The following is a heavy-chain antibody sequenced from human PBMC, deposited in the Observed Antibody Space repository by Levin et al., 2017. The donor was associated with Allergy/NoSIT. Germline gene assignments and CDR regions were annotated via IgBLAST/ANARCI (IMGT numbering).Heavy chain of an antibody. CDR2: ISWNSGSI. V-gene: IGHV3-9*01. Sequence: SLKISCAASGFTFDDYAMHWVRQAPGKGLEWVSGISWNSGSIGYADSVKGRFTISRDNAKNSLYLQMNSLRAEDTALYYCAKDILTGYSNGMDVWGQGTTVTVSS. CDR3: AKDILTGYSNGMDV. CDR1: GFTFDDYA. D-gene: IGHD3-9*01. J-gene: IGHJ6*02.